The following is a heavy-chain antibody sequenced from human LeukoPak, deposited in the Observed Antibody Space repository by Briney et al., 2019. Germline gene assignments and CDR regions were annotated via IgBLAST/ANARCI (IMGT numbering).Heavy chain of an antibody. CDR2: IGGSSTSI. CDR1: GFTFSSYW. CDR3: AKEAGQDYGALDAFDI. V-gene: IGHV3-21*01. Sequence: GRSLRLSCAASGFTFSSYWMSWVRQAPGKGLEWVSSIGGSSTSIYHADSVKGRFTISRDNAKNSLYLQMNSLRAEDTAVYYCAKEAGQDYGALDAFDIWGQGTMVTVSS. D-gene: IGHD4-17*01. J-gene: IGHJ3*02.